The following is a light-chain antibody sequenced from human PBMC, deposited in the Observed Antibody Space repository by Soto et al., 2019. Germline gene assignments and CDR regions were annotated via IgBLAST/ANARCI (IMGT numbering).Light chain of an antibody. V-gene: IGKV3-11*01. CDR2: DAP. Sequence: EIVLTQSPATLSLSPGERATLSCRASQSVSSYLAWYQQKPGQAPRLLIYDAPNRATGIPARFSGSGSGTDFTLTISSLQPEDFATYYCQQLESYPSTFGGGTKVDIK. CDR1: QSVSSY. J-gene: IGKJ4*01. CDR3: QQLESYPST.